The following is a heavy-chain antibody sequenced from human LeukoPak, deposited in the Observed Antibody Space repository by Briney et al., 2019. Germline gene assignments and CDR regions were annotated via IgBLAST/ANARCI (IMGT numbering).Heavy chain of an antibody. CDR1: GFTFSSYS. V-gene: IGHV3-21*01. D-gene: IGHD3-10*01. J-gene: IGHJ4*02. Sequence: GGSLRLSCAASGFTFSSYSMNWVRQAPGKGLEWVSSISSSSYIYYADSVKGRFTISRDNAKNSLYLQMNSLRAEDTAVYYCARADNYGSILDYWGRGTLVTVSS. CDR3: ARADNYGSILDY. CDR2: ISSSSYI.